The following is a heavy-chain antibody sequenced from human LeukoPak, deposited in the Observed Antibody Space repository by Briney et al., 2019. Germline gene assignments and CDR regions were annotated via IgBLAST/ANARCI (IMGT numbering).Heavy chain of an antibody. J-gene: IGHJ6*03. D-gene: IGHD1-26*01. Sequence: PGGSLRLSCAASGFTFSSNAMSWVRQAPGKGLEWVSGISGSGGGTYYADSVKGRFTISRDNSRNTLYLQMNSLRAEDTALYYCAKDGDTVSGTYYFDMDVWGKGTTVTISS. CDR2: ISGSGGGT. CDR1: GFTFSSNA. V-gene: IGHV3-23*01. CDR3: AKDGDTVSGTYYFDMDV.